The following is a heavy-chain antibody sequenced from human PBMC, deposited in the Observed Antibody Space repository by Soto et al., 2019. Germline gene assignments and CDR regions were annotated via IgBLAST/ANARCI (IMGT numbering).Heavy chain of an antibody. CDR2: INHSGST. CDR3: AGRSAMRELGYYYYYMDV. CDR1: GGSFSGYY. J-gene: IGHJ6*03. Sequence: SETLSLTCAVYGGSFSGYYWSWIRQPPGKGLEWIGEINHSGSTNYNPSLKSRVTISVDTSKNQFSLKLSSVTAADTAVYYCAGRSAMRELGYYYYYMDVWGKGTTVTVSS. V-gene: IGHV4-34*01. D-gene: IGHD2-2*01.